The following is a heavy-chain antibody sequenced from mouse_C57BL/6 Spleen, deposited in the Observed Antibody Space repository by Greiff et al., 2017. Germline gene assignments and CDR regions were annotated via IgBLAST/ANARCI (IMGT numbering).Heavy chain of an antibody. V-gene: IGHV5-17*01. CDR3: AKSTVAWFAY. CDR1: GFTFSDYG. Sequence: EVKVVESGGGLVKPGGSLKLSCAASGFTFSDYGMHWVRQAPEKGLEWVAYISSGSSTLYYADTVKGRFTISRDNDKNPLFLQMTRLGSEDTAMYYCAKSTVAWFAYWGQGTLVTVSA. CDR2: ISSGSSTL. J-gene: IGHJ3*01.